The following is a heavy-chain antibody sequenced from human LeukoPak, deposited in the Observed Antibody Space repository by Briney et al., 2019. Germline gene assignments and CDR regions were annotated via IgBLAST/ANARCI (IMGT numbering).Heavy chain of an antibody. V-gene: IGHV4-39*07. J-gene: IGHJ3*02. CDR1: GGSISSSSYC. D-gene: IGHD3-22*01. CDR3: ARGSITMIVVVITHWDAFDI. CDR2: IYYSGST. Sequence: SETLSLTCTVSGGSISSSSYCWGWIRQPPGKGLEWIGSIYYSGSTYYNPSLKSRVTISVDTSKNQFSLKLSSVTAADTAVYYCARGSITMIVVVITHWDAFDIWGQGTMVTVSS.